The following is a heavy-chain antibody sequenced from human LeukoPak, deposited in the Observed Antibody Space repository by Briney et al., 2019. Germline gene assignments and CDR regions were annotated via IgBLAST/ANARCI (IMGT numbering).Heavy chain of an antibody. CDR2: IKSKTDGGTT. CDR1: GFPFSSAC. Sequence: GVSLRLFCAASGFPFSSACMRWVRQAPGKGPVWVGRIKSKTDGGTTDYAAHVKGRFTISRDDSKNTLYLQINSLETEDTGVYYCTTETDSDGYYLPQYWGQGTLVTVSP. CDR3: TTETDSDGYYLPQY. V-gene: IGHV3-15*01. J-gene: IGHJ4*02. D-gene: IGHD3-22*01.